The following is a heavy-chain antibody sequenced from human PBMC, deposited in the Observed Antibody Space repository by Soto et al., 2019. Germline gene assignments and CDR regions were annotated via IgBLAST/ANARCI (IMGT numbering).Heavy chain of an antibody. D-gene: IGHD3-10*01. J-gene: IGHJ3*02. V-gene: IGHV4-34*01. CDR2: INHSGST. CDR3: AFRVPIVRGAKGAFDI. Sequence: SETLSLTCAVYGGSFSGYYWSWLRQPPGKGLEWIGEINHSGSTNYNPSLKSRVTISVDTSKNQFSLKLSSVTAADTAVYYCAFRVPIVRGAKGAFDIWGQGTMVTVSS. CDR1: GGSFSGYY.